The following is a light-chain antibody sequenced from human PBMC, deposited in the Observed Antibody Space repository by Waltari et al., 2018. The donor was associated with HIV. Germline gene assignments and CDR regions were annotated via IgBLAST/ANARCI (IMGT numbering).Light chain of an antibody. V-gene: IGLV1-44*01. CDR1: RSNIGSNP. CDR2: DNK. Sequence: QSVLTQPPSASGTPGQRVTISCSGRRSNIGSNPVSWYQQLPGTAPKLLSSDNKQRPSGVPDRFSGSKSGTSASLAISGLQSEDEGDYYCAAWDDSLDGLFGGGTKLTV. J-gene: IGLJ2*01. CDR3: AAWDDSLDGL.